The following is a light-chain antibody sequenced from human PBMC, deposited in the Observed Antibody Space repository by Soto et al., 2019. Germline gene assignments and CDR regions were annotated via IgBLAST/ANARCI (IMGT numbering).Light chain of an antibody. CDR1: KNDIGVYDF. V-gene: IGLV2-8*01. CDR3: TSYAGSNTYV. CDR2: EVV. J-gene: IGLJ1*01. Sequence: QSALTQPPSASGSPGQSVTISCTGTKNDIGVYDFVSWYQHHPGKAPRLIIYEVVQRPSGVPDRFSGSKSGNTASLTVSGLQAADEADYFCTSYAGSNTYVFGRGTKVTVL.